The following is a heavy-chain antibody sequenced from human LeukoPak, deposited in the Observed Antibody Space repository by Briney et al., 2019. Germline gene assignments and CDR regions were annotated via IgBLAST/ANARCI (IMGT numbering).Heavy chain of an antibody. Sequence: GGSLRLSCAASGFTFSNYWMTWVRQAPGKGLEWVANIRQDGSEKYYVDSVKGRFTISRDNAKNSLYLQMNSLRAEDTAVYYCARGECDYWGQGTAVTVSS. V-gene: IGHV3-7*05. CDR3: ARGECDY. J-gene: IGHJ4*02. CDR1: GFTFSNYW. CDR2: IRQDGSEK.